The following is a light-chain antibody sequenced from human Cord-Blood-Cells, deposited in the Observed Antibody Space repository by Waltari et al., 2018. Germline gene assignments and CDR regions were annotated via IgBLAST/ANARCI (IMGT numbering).Light chain of an antibody. V-gene: IGKV4-1*01. CDR1: QSVLYSSNNKNY. CDR2: WAS. CDR3: QQYYSTPYT. J-gene: IGKJ2*01. Sequence: DIVMTQSPDSLAVSLGERAPIYCKSSQSVLYSSNNKNYLAWYQQKPGQPPKLLIYWASTRESGVPDRFSGSGSGTDFTLTISSLQAEDVAVYYCQQYYSTPYTFGQGTKLEIK.